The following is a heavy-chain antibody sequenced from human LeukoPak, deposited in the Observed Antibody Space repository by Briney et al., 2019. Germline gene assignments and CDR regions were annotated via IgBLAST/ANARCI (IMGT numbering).Heavy chain of an antibody. D-gene: IGHD3-16*02. CDR2: ISAFNGTP. CDR3: ARDFRLGELSLYEYYFDY. J-gene: IGHJ4*02. V-gene: IGHV1-18*01. Sequence: ASVKVSCKASGYTFTSYGISGVRPAPGQGLEWMGWISAFNGTPNYAQRLQGRVPMTTDISTSTAYMELRIMRSDDTAVYYCARDFRLGELSLYEYYFDYWGQGTLVTVSS. CDR1: GYTFTSYG.